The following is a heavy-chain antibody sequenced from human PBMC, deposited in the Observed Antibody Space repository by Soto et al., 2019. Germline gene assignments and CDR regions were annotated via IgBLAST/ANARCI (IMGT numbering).Heavy chain of an antibody. J-gene: IGHJ6*02. CDR3: SKDKPAFSVDHLLYGMHX. V-gene: IGHV3-30*18. CDR1: GFTFSSYG. D-gene: IGHD6-19*01. Sequence: PGGSLRLSCAASGFTFSSYGMHWVRQAPGKGLAWVSVMSYDGSNKCEANSVKVRFTVSIDNSKSTLYLQMNSLLAGDTAVYYCSKDKPAFSVDHLLYGMHXLGQVASVTAS. CDR2: MSYDGSNK.